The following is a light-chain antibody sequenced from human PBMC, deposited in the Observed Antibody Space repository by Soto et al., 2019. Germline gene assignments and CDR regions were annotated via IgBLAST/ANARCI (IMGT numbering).Light chain of an antibody. J-gene: IGKJ1*01. CDR3: QQYNNWPWT. CDR1: ESVATN. Sequence: EIVMTQSPATLSVSPGERATLSCRASESVATNLAWYQQTPGQAPRLLIYGASNRATGIPARFSGSGSGTEFTLTISSLQSEDFAVYSCQQYNNWPWTFGQGTKVDIK. V-gene: IGKV3-15*01. CDR2: GAS.